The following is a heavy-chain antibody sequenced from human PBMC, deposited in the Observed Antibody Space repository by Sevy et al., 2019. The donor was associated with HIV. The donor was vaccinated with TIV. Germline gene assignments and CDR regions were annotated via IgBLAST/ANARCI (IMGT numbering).Heavy chain of an antibody. CDR3: ATTKDYYDSSGDPFDY. D-gene: IGHD3-22*01. J-gene: IGHJ4*02. V-gene: IGHV1-24*01. Sequence: ASVKVSCKVSGKTLSDLSMHWVRQAPGKGLEWMGSFDPEDGETLYAQNFRARVTMTEDTSTDTAYMELSSLRSEDPAVYYCATTKDYYDSSGDPFDYWGQGSLVTVSS. CDR1: GKTLSDLS. CDR2: FDPEDGET.